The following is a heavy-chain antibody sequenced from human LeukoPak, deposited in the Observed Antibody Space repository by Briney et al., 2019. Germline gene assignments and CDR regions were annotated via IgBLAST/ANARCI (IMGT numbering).Heavy chain of an antibody. CDR2: IYYSGST. CDR1: GGSISSYY. CDR3: ARDRVTMVRGVIYRRYFDL. D-gene: IGHD3-10*01. V-gene: IGHV4-59*01. J-gene: IGHJ2*01. Sequence: SETLSLTCTVSGGSISSYYWSWIRQPPGRGLGWIGYIYYSGSTNYNPSLKSRVTISVDTSKNQFSLKLSSVTAADTAVYYCARDRVTMVRGVIYRRYFDLWGRGTLVTVSS.